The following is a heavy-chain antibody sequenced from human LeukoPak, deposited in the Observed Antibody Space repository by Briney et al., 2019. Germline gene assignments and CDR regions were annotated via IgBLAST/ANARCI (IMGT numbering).Heavy chain of an antibody. CDR3: ARDARSHCGTDACYGPYFDY. Sequence: GGSLRLSCTASGFTFSTSSMNWVSQTPGKGLVGISYIRGSSTNIYYADSVKGRFTISRDNGRNSLYLQMNDLRAEDTGVYFCARDARSHCGTDACYGPYFDYWGQGSLVTVAS. J-gene: IGHJ4*02. D-gene: IGHD2-2*01. CDR2: IRGSSTNI. CDR1: GFTFSTSS. V-gene: IGHV3-48*01.